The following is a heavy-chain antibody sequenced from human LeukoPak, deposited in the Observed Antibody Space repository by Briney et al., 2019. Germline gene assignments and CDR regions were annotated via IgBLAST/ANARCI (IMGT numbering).Heavy chain of an antibody. CDR1: GFIFSTSW. D-gene: IGHD4-17*01. CDR3: ARDTTYGAADI. CDR2: INPDGSVF. J-gene: IGHJ3*02. V-gene: IGHV3-7*05. Sequence: GWSLRLSCEASGFIFSTSWMYWVRQAPGKGLEWVADINPDGSVFYYVDSVKGRFTISRDNARNTLYLQMNSLRDEDTAMYYCARDTTYGAADIWGQGTVVTVTS.